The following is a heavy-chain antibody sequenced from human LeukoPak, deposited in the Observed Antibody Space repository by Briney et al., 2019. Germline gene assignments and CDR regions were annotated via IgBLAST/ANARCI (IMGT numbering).Heavy chain of an antibody. D-gene: IGHD5-24*01. V-gene: IGHV4-34*01. CDR1: GGSFSRYY. CDR2: IDHRGDT. CDR3: AICATISETGYFDF. J-gene: IGHJ4*03. Sequence: PSETLSLTCAVSGGSFSRYYWSWIRQSPGKGLEWIAEIDHRGDTNYNPSVKSRVTISVDTSKNQFSLTVRSLSAADTAVYYCAICATISETGYFDFWGQGTLVTVSS.